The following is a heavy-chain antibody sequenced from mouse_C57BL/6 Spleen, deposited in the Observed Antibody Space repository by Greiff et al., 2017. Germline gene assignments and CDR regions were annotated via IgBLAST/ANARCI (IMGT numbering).Heavy chain of an antibody. CDR2: IDPSDSYT. CDR1: GYTFTSYC. Sequence: QVQLQQPGAELVRPGTSVKLSCKASGYTFTSYCMHWVKQRPGQGLEWIGVIDPSDSYTNYNHKFKGKATLTVDTSSSTAYMQLSSLTSEDTAVYYCARNYDYDDYWYFGVWGTRPTVTV. V-gene: IGHV1-59*01. J-gene: IGHJ1*03. CDR3: ARNYDYDDYWYFGV. D-gene: IGHD2-4*01.